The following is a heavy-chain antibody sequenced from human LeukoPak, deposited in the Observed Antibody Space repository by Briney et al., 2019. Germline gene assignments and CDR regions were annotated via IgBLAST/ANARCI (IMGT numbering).Heavy chain of an antibody. J-gene: IGHJ5*02. CDR2: ILYDGSEE. CDR1: GFTFSSYG. CDR3: ARDRIAKAGWFDP. D-gene: IGHD6-13*01. Sequence: GGSLRLSCAASGFTFSSYGMHWVRQTPGKGLEWLAFILYDGSEEYYAGSVKGRFTISKDNSKNTVTLQMNSLRVDDTAVYYCARDRIAKAGWFDPWGQGTLVTVSS. V-gene: IGHV3-33*01.